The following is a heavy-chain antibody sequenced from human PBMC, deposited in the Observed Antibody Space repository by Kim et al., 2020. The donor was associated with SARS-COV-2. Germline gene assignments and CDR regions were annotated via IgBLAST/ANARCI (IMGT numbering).Heavy chain of an antibody. D-gene: IGHD3-16*01. CDR1: GGSINSYY. CDR3: ARLRTELATTGAVYVLDI. CDR2: LYCAGNR. V-gene: IGHV4-59*08. Sequence: SETLSLTCTVSGGSINSYYWSWIRQPPVTGLDRMWDLYCAGNRNSNPYLKNRGSLSLATSKKQLSLTLTTATAAATAAYYCARLRTELATTGAVYVLDI. J-gene: IGHJ3*02.